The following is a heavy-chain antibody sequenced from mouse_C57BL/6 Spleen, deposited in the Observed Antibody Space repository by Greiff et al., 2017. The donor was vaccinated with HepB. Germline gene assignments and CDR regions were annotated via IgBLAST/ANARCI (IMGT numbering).Heavy chain of an antibody. CDR3: ARDGSYYSLYYAMDY. CDR1: GYTFTDYY. Sequence: QVQLKESGAELVRPGASVKLSCKASGYTFTDYYINWVKQRPGQGLEWIARIYPGSGNTYYNEKFKGKATLTAEKSSSTAYMQLSSLTSEDSAVYFCARDGSYYSLYYAMDYWGQGTSVTVSS. D-gene: IGHD2-12*01. J-gene: IGHJ4*01. CDR2: IYPGSGNT. V-gene: IGHV1-76*01.